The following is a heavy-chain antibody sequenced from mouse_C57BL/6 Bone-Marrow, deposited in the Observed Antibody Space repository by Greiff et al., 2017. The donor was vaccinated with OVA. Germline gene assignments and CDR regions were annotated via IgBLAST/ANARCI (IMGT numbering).Heavy chain of an antibody. Sequence: VQLQQPGAELVKPGASVKLSCKASGYTFTSYWMHWVKQRPGRGLEWIGRIDPNSGGTKYNEKFKSKATLTVDKPSSTAYMQLSSLTSEDSAVYYCAIPSGGSNYGYYAMDYWGQGTSVTVSS. CDR2: IDPNSGGT. CDR1: GYTFTSYW. D-gene: IGHD2-5*01. CDR3: AIPSGGSNYGYYAMDY. J-gene: IGHJ4*01. V-gene: IGHV1-72*01.